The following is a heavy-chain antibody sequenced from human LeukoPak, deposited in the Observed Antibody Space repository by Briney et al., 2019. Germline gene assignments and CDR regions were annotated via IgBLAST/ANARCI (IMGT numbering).Heavy chain of an antibody. Sequence: SVKVSCKASGGTFSSYAISWVRQAPGQGLEWMGGIIPIFGTANYAQKFQGRVTMTTDTSTSTAYMELRSLRSDDTAVYYCARGWFGTAGDYGRYGGDYWGQGTLVTVSS. CDR2: IIPIFGTA. CDR1: GGTFSSYA. CDR3: ARGWFGTAGDYGRYGGDY. D-gene: IGHD4-17*01. V-gene: IGHV1-69*05. J-gene: IGHJ4*02.